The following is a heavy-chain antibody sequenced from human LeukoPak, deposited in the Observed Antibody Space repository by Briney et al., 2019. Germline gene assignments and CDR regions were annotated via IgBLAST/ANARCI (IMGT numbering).Heavy chain of an antibody. V-gene: IGHV1-2*02. CDR2: INPNDGDT. Sequence: ASVKVSCKASGYTFTDYYMHWVRQAPGQGFEWMGWINPNDGDTNYAQKFQGRVTMTRDTSISTAHMEVSRLRSDDTAVYYCARTNFLYCSSSTCLFDYWGQGTLVTVSS. CDR1: GYTFTDYY. J-gene: IGHJ4*02. D-gene: IGHD2-2*01. CDR3: ARTNFLYCSSSTCLFDY.